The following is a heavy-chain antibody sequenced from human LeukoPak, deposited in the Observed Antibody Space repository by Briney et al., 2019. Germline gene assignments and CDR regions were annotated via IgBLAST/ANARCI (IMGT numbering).Heavy chain of an antibody. CDR3: ARLARPGYSSSWRWDHFDY. Sequence: GGSLRLSCVASGFTFSSYGMHWVRQAPGKGLEWVAVISYDASYKYYADSVKGRFTISRDNSKNTLYLQMNSLRAEDTAVYYCARLARPGYSSSWRWDHFDYWGQGTLVTVSS. CDR1: GFTFSSYG. V-gene: IGHV3-30*03. D-gene: IGHD6-13*01. CDR2: ISYDASYK. J-gene: IGHJ4*02.